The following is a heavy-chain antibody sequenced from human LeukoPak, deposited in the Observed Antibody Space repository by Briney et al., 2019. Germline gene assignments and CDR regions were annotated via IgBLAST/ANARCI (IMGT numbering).Heavy chain of an antibody. CDR2: INPNSGAT. J-gene: IGHJ4*02. V-gene: IGHV1-2*02. Sequence: ASVKVSCKASGYTLTDYYLHWVRQAPGQGLKWMGWINPNSGATHYAQSFQARVTMTRDTSIASSYMELTGLESDDTAVYYCATGRMTTVTTTDYWGQGTLVTVSS. D-gene: IGHD4-17*01. CDR1: GYTLTDYY. CDR3: ATGRMTTVTTTDY.